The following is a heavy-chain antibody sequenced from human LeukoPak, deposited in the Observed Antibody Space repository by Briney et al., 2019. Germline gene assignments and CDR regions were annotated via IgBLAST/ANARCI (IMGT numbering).Heavy chain of an antibody. D-gene: IGHD6-13*01. CDR2: ISYDGSNK. CDR3: AKDLESGSSWYFYAFDI. CDR1: GFTFSSYA. Sequence: GGSLRLSCAASGFTFSSYAMHWVRQAPGKGLEWVAVISYDGSNKYYADSVKGRFTISRDNSKNTLYLQMNSLRAEDTAVYYCAKDLESGSSWYFYAFDIWGQGTMVTVSS. J-gene: IGHJ3*02. V-gene: IGHV3-30-3*01.